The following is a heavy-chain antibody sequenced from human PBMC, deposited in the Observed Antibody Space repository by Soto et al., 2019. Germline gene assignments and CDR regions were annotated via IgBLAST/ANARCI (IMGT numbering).Heavy chain of an antibody. Sequence: EVQLVESGGGLVQPGGSLRLSCAASGVTVSSNYMSWVRQAPGKGLEWVSVIYSGGSTYYADSVKGRFTISRDNSKNTRYLQMKSLRAEDTAVYYCARHGYNYGGGYFDYWGQGTLVTVSS. V-gene: IGHV3-66*04. J-gene: IGHJ4*02. D-gene: IGHD5-18*01. CDR1: GVTVSSNY. CDR3: ARHGYNYGGGYFDY. CDR2: IYSGGST.